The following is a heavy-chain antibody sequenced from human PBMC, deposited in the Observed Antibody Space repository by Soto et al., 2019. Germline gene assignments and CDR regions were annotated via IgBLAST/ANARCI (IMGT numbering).Heavy chain of an antibody. V-gene: IGHV4-34*01. CDR1: GGSFSGYY. CDR2: INHSGST. Sequence: SETLSLTCAVYGGSFSGYYWSWIRQLPGKGLEWIGEINHSGSTNYNPSLKSRVTISVDTSKNQFSLNLSSVTAADTAVYYCARVGITIVRGVIRDYYYYGMDVWGQGTTVTVSS. D-gene: IGHD3-10*01. J-gene: IGHJ6*02. CDR3: ARVGITIVRGVIRDYYYYGMDV.